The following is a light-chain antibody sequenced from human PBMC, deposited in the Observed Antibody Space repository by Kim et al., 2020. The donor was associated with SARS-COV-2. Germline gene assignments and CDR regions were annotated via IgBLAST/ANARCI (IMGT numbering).Light chain of an antibody. Sequence: SYELTQPPSVSVSPGQTARITCSGDALPKQYAYWYQQKPGQAPVLGIYKDSERPSGIPERFSGSSSGTTVTLTIRGVQAEDEADYYCQSADSSGTYGVFG. J-gene: IGLJ3*02. CDR1: ALPKQY. CDR3: QSADSSGTYGV. CDR2: KDS. V-gene: IGLV3-25*03.